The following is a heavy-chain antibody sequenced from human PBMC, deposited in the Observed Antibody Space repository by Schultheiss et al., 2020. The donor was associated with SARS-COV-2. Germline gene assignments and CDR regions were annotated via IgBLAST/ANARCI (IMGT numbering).Heavy chain of an antibody. J-gene: IGHJ4*02. CDR3: ARHKELGGPGSC. CDR1: GYSFTSYW. V-gene: IGHV5-10-1*01. Sequence: GESLKISCKGSGYSFTSYWISWVRQMPGKGLEWMGRIDPRDSYNNYSPSLQGHVTISTDKSINTAYLQWSSLKASDTAMYYGARHKELGGPGSCWGQGTLVTVSS. D-gene: IGHD3-10*01. CDR2: IDPRDSYN.